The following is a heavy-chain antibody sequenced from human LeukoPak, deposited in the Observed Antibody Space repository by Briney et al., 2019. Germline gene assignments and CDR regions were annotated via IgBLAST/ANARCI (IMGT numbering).Heavy chain of an antibody. CDR1: GGSISSYY. D-gene: IGHD3-9*01. CDR3: ARWYFDWSAWDY. CDR2: IYYSGST. Sequence: SETLSLTCTVSGGSISSYYWSWIRQPPGKGLEWIGYIYYSGSTNYNPSLKGRVTISVDTSKNQFSLKLSSVTAADTAVYYCARWYFDWSAWDYWGQGTRVTVSS. J-gene: IGHJ4*02. V-gene: IGHV4-59*01.